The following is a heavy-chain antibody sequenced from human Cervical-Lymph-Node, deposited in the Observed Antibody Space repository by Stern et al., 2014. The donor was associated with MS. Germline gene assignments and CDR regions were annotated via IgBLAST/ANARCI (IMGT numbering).Heavy chain of an antibody. CDR2: IIPIFGNA. D-gene: IGHD3-22*01. CDR3: SLRVTMIVAAAIDY. V-gene: IGHV1-69*01. J-gene: IGHJ4*02. CDR1: GGTFSSYA. Sequence: VQLVESGAEVKKPGSSVKVSCKASGGTFSSYAISWVRQATGQGLEWMGGIIPIFGNANYANKFQGRVQITAVEFTSTAYMELSSLRSEDTAVYYCSLRVTMIVAAAIDYWGQGTLVTVSS.